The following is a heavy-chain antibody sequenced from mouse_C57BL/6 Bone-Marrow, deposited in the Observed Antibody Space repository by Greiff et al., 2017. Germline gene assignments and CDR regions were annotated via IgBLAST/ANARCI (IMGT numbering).Heavy chain of an antibody. CDR1: GYTFTSYW. CDR2: IDPSDSYT. Sequence: QVQLQQPGAELVRPGTSVKLSCKASGYTFTSYWMHWVKQRPGQGLEWIGVIDPSDSYTNYNQKFKGKATLTVDTASSTAYMQLSSLKSEDSAVYYFAREWGSSGPYAMDYWGQGTSVTVSS. V-gene: IGHV1-59*01. CDR3: AREWGSSGPYAMDY. D-gene: IGHD3-1*01. J-gene: IGHJ4*01.